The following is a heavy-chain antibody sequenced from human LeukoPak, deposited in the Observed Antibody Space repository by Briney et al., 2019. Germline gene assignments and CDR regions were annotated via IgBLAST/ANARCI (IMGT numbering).Heavy chain of an antibody. V-gene: IGHV3-74*01. CDR1: GFTFSSYW. J-gene: IGHJ4*02. CDR2: INTDGRTT. Sequence: GGSLRLSCAASGFTFSSYWMHWVRQGPGKGLEWVSHINTDGRTTNYADSVKGRFTISRDNAKNTLYLQMNSLRAEDTAVYYCASDFWSGYYTPMGVNYWGQGTLVTVSS. D-gene: IGHD3-3*01. CDR3: ASDFWSGYYTPMGVNY.